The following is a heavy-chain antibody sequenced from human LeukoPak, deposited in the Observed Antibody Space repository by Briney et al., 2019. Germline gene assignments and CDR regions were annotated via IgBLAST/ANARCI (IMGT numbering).Heavy chain of an antibody. CDR3: ARDGDGSGSYDNWFDP. D-gene: IGHD3-10*01. V-gene: IGHV3-20*04. CDR1: GFTFDDYG. J-gene: IGHJ5*02. Sequence: GGSLLLSCAASGFTFDDYGMSWVRPPPGKGLEWVSGINWNGGSTGYADSVKGRFTISRDNAKNSLYLQMNSLRAEDTALYYCARDGDGSGSYDNWFDPWGQGTLVTVSS. CDR2: INWNGGST.